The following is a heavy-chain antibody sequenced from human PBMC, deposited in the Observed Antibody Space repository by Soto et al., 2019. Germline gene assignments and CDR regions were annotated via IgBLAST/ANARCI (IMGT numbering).Heavy chain of an antibody. Sequence: GSLRLSCAASGFTFSSYAMSWVRQAPGKGLEWVSAISGSGGSTYYADSVKGRFTISRDNSKNTLYLQMNSLRAEDTAVYYCAKEGSGDSSGSIYYYYYGMDVWGQGTTVTVSS. CDR2: ISGSGGST. CDR1: GFTFSSYA. J-gene: IGHJ6*02. V-gene: IGHV3-23*01. D-gene: IGHD3-22*01. CDR3: AKEGSGDSSGSIYYYYYGMDV.